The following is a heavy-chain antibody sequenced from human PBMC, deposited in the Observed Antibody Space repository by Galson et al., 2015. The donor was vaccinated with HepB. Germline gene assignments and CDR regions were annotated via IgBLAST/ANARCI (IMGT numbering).Heavy chain of an antibody. V-gene: IGHV1-69*01. CDR2: IIPIFGTA. D-gene: IGHD4-23*01. CDR1: GGTFSSYA. J-gene: IGHJ4*02. Sequence: SCKASGGTFSSYAISWVRQAPGQGLEWMGGIIPIFGTANYAQKFQGRVRITADESTSTAYMELSSLRSEDTAVYYCARWGAYGGRSPVDYWGQGTLVTVSS. CDR3: ARWGAYGGRSPVDY.